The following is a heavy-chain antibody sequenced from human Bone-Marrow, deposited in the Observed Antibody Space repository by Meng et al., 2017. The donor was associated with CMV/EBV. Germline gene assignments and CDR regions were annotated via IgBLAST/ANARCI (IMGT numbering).Heavy chain of an antibody. Sequence: GESLKISCTGSGFTFSEYEMYWVRQAPGQGLEWISYISGSGITTYYGDSVKGRFSTSRDNAKNSLYLQLSSLRAEDTAVYFCARQTGGISYFDYWGQGTLVTVSS. V-gene: IGHV3-48*03. CDR2: ISGSGITT. J-gene: IGHJ4*02. D-gene: IGHD7-27*01. CDR3: ARQTGGISYFDY. CDR1: GFTFSEYE.